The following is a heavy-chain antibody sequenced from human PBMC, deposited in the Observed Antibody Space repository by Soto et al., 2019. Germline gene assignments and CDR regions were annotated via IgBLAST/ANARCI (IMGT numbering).Heavy chain of an antibody. CDR3: AKDQEAVVVVLFDY. CDR1: GFTFSIYA. CDR2: ISGSGGST. V-gene: IGHV3-23*01. J-gene: IGHJ4*02. D-gene: IGHD2-15*01. Sequence: LRLSCAASGFTFSIYAMSWVRQAPGKGLEWVSAISGSGGSTYYADSVKGRFTISRDNSKNTLYLQMNSLRAEDTAVYYCAKDQEAVVVVLFDYWGQGTLVTVSS.